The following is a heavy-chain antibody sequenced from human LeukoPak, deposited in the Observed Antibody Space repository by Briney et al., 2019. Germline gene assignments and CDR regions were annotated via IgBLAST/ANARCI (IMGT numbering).Heavy chain of an antibody. Sequence: ASVRVSCKASGYTFTSYDMNWARQATGQGLEWMGWMNPNSGNTGYAQKFQGRVTITRNTSISTAYMELSSLRSEDTAVYYCAREGSGTVLTVPWAFDIWGQGTMVTVSS. CDR3: AREGSGTVLTVPWAFDI. CDR1: GYTFTSYD. J-gene: IGHJ3*02. CDR2: MNPNSGNT. V-gene: IGHV1-8*03. D-gene: IGHD4/OR15-4a*01.